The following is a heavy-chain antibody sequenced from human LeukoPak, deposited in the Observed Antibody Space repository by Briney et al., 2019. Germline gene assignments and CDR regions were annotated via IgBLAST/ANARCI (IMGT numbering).Heavy chain of an antibody. CDR1: GGSIDSYY. D-gene: IGHD3-16*02. CDR3: ARHGSYRPTYFDY. V-gene: IGHV4-59*08. Sequence: SETLSLTCTVSGGSIDSYYWSWIRQPPGKGLEWIGYIYYRGTTSYNPFLKSRVTISVDTSKNQFSLKLNSVTAADTAVYYCARHGSYRPTYFDYWGQGTLVTVSS. CDR2: IYYRGTT. J-gene: IGHJ4*02.